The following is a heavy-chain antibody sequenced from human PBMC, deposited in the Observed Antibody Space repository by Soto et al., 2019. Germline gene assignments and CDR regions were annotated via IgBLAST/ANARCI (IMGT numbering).Heavy chain of an antibody. D-gene: IGHD2-2*02. CDR3: ARHSIQAGLFDS. J-gene: IGHJ4*02. CDR2: IFGGGDT. CDR1: GFTVSNSF. V-gene: IGHV3-53*02. Sequence: EVQLVGTGGGLIQPGGSLRLSCTVSGFTVSNSFLSWVRQPPGKGVEWVSAIFGGGDTYYSDSVKGRFTISRDNSRNTLYLQMTSLRAEDTAVYYCARHSIQAGLFDSWGQGTLVTVSS.